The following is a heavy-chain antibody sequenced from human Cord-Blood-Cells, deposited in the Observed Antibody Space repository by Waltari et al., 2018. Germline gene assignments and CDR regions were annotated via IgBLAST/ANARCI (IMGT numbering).Heavy chain of an antibody. J-gene: IGHJ3*02. V-gene: IGHV4-30-4*01. D-gene: IGHD6-13*01. CDR2: SYYSGST. Sequence: QVQLQESGPGLVKPSQTLSLTCTVSGGSISSGDYYWSWIRQPPGKGLEWIGYSYYSGSTYYNPPLKSRVTISVDTSKNQFSLKLSSVTAADTAVDYCAREAGYSSSWRDAFDIWGQGTMVTVSS. CDR3: AREAGYSSSWRDAFDI. CDR1: GGSISSGDYY.